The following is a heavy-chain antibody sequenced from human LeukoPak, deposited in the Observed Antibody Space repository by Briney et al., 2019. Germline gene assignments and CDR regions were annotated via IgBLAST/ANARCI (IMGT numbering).Heavy chain of an antibody. Sequence: ASVKVSCKASGYTFTSYGISWVRQAPGQGLEWMGWISAYNGNTNYAQKLQGRVTMTTDTSTSTAYMELRSLRSDDTAVYYCARDIHSSGWDDWYFDLWGRGTLVTVSS. CDR2: ISAYNGNT. CDR1: GYTFTSYG. J-gene: IGHJ2*01. D-gene: IGHD6-19*01. CDR3: ARDIHSSGWDDWYFDL. V-gene: IGHV1-18*01.